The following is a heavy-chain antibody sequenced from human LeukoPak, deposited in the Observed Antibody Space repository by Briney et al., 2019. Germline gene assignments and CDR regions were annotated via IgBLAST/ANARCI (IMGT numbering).Heavy chain of an antibody. Sequence: SETLSLTCTVSGGSISSYYWSWIRQPPGKGLEWIGYIYYSGSTNYNPSLKSRVTISVDTSKNQFSLKLSSVTAADTAVYYCAVLRYFDWLLDPWGQGTLVTVSS. D-gene: IGHD3-9*01. J-gene: IGHJ5*02. CDR1: GGSISSYY. V-gene: IGHV4-59*01. CDR3: AVLRYFDWLLDP. CDR2: IYYSGST.